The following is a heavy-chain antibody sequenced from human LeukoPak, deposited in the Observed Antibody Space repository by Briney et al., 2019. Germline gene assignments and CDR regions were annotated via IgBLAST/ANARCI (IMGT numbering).Heavy chain of an antibody. Sequence: PGGSLRLSCAASGFTFSSYGMHWVRQAPGKGLEWVAVIWYDGSNKYYADSVKGRFTISRDNSKNTLYLQMNSLRAEDTAVYYCAREGPISTVTSPFFDYWGQGTLVTVSS. J-gene: IGHJ4*02. D-gene: IGHD4-17*01. CDR3: AREGPISTVTSPFFDY. CDR1: GFTFSSYG. V-gene: IGHV3-33*01. CDR2: IWYDGSNK.